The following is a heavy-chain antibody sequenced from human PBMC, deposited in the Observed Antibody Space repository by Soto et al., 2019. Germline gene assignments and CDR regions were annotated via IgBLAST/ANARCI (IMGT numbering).Heavy chain of an antibody. J-gene: IGHJ4*02. CDR1: GLTFNDYY. V-gene: IGHV3-11*01. Sequence: VQLVESGGGLVKPGGSLRLSCAASGLTFNDYYMTWIRQAPGKVLEWISYISISGSNIHYADSVKGRFTISRDNAKKSLYLQMDSLRAEDTAVYFSARGWRYDFWSGYFEFWGQGALVTVSS. CDR2: ISISGSNI. CDR3: ARGWRYDFWSGYFEF. D-gene: IGHD3-3*01.